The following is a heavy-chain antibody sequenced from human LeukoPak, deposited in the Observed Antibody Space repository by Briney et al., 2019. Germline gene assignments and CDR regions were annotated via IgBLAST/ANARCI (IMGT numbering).Heavy chain of an antibody. CDR3: ARVYTYYDFWSGYTYYYYMDV. CDR1: GGSISSHY. D-gene: IGHD3-3*01. CDR2: IYYSGST. Sequence: PSETLSLTCTVSGGSISSHYWSWIRQPPGKGLEWIGYIYYSGSTNYNPSLKSRVTISVDTSKNQFSLKLSSVTAADTAVYYCARVYTYYDFWSGYTYYYYMDVWGKGTTVTVSS. J-gene: IGHJ6*03. V-gene: IGHV4-59*11.